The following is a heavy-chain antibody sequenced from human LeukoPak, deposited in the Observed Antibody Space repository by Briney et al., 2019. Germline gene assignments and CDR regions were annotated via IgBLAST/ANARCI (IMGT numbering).Heavy chain of an antibody. J-gene: IGHJ4*02. D-gene: IGHD4-17*01. CDR3: ARDYADYVGYFFFDY. V-gene: IGHV3-23*01. CDR1: GFTFNNYA. Sequence: GGSLRLSCAASGFTFNNYAMNWVRQAPGKGMEWVSSISGGGETTYYADSAKGRFTISRDNSQNTLYLQMNSLRAEDTAVYDCARDYADYVGYFFFDYWGQGTLVTVSS. CDR2: ISGGGETT.